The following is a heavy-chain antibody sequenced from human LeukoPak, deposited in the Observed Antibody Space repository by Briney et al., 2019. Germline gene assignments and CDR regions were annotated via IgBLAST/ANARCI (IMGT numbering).Heavy chain of an antibody. D-gene: IGHD3-22*01. J-gene: IGHJ4*02. CDR3: AERYYYDSSGYLGSVDY. V-gene: IGHV3-23*01. Sequence: PGGSLRLSCAASGFTFSSHAMSWVRQAPGKGLEWVSSISGSGNSTYYADSVKGRFTISRDNSKNTLSLQMNSLRAEDTAVYYCAERYYYDSSGYLGSVDYWGQGTLVTVSS. CDR2: ISGSGNST. CDR1: GFTFSSHA.